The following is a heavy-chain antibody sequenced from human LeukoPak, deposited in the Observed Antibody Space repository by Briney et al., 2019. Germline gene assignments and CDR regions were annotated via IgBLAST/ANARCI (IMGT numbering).Heavy chain of an antibody. CDR2: IYHSGST. J-gene: IGHJ4*02. V-gene: IGHV4-30-2*01. CDR3: AVRGGDYDSSGYYKYFDY. D-gene: IGHD3-22*01. CDR1: GGSTSSGGYS. Sequence: PSETLSLTCAVSGGSTSSGGYSWSWIRQPPGKSLEWIGYIYHSGSTCYNPSLKSRVTISVDRSKNQFSLKLSSVTAADTAVYYCAVRGGDYDSSGYYKYFDYWGQGTLVTVSS.